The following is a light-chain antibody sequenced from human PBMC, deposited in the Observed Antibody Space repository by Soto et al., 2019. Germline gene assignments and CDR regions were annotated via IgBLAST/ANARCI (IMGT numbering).Light chain of an antibody. V-gene: IGKV4-1*01. J-gene: IGKJ1*01. CDR3: QQYYSGRT. Sequence: DIVMTQSPDSLAVSLGERTTINCRSSQSVLHRSKRKNYLAWYQQKAGQPPKLLISWASTRESGVPDRFSGSWSGTDFPLIISSLQAEDVATYCCQQYYSGRTFGQGTKVEI. CDR1: QSVLHRSKRKNY. CDR2: WAS.